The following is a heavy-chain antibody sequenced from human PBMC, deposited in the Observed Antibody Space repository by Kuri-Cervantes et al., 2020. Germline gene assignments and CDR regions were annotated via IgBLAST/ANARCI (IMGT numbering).Heavy chain of an antibody. D-gene: IGHD6-19*01. Sequence: SVKVSCKASGGTFSSYTISWVRQAPGQGLEWMGRIIPILGIANYAQKFQGRVTITADKSTSTAYMELSSLRSEDKALYYCAKDMGSSGWYGRFDAFDIWGQGTMVTVSS. J-gene: IGHJ3*02. CDR3: AKDMGSSGWYGRFDAFDI. V-gene: IGHV1-69*04. CDR2: IIPILGIA. CDR1: GGTFSSYT.